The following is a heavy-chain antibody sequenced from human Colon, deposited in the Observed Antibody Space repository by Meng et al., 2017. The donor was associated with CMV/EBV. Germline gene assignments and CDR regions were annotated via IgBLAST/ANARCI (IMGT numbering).Heavy chain of an antibody. D-gene: IGHD1-26*01. Sequence: GGSLRLSCAVSGFTSTTHGMHWVRQAPGKGLEWVAFIAYDGSKTLHADSVKGRFTISRDKSNNTLYLQMNGLRPDDTAVYYCARDRGGSYYGGFDYWGQGTLVTVSS. V-gene: IGHV3-30*02. J-gene: IGHJ4*02. CDR1: GFTSTTHG. CDR3: ARDRGGSYYGGFDY. CDR2: IAYDGSKT.